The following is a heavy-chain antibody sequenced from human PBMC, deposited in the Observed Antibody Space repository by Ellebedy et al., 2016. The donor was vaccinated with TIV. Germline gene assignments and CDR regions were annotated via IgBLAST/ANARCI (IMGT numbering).Heavy chain of an antibody. CDR3: AKDLGGVGDY. J-gene: IGHJ4*02. Sequence: GGSLRLXXAASGFTFSFYGMSWVRQAPGKGLEWVSAISGSGGSTYYADSVKGRFTISRDNSKNTLYVQMNSLRAEDTAVYYCAKDLGGVGDYWGQGTLVTVSS. D-gene: IGHD3-16*01. V-gene: IGHV3-23*01. CDR1: GFTFSFYG. CDR2: ISGSGGST.